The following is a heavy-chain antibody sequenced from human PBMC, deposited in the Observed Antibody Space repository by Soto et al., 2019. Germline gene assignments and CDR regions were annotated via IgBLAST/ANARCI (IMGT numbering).Heavy chain of an antibody. J-gene: IGHJ6*02. CDR1: GYTFATHW. D-gene: IGHD3-22*01. V-gene: IGHV5-10-1*01. Sequence: GESLKISCKGSGYTFATHWIAWVRQMPGKGLEWMGRIDPSDSYTNYSPSFQGHVTISADKSISTAYLQWSSLKASDTAMYYCARLPYYDSSGYFAPLDYYGMDVWGQGTTVTVSS. CDR3: ARLPYYDSSGYFAPLDYYGMDV. CDR2: IDPSDSYT.